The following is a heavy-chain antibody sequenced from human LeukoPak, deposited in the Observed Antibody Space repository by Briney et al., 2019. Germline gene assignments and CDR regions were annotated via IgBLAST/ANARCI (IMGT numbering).Heavy chain of an antibody. D-gene: IGHD6-19*01. V-gene: IGHV4-59*01. CDR2: IYYSGNT. CDR3: ARDRGSSGNNYYFDY. CDR1: GGSSSTYY. J-gene: IGHJ4*02. Sequence: SETLSLTCTVSGGSSSTYYWSWIRQPPGKGLEWIGYIYYSGNTNYNPSLKSRVTISMDTSKNQFSLKLSSVTAADTAVYYCARDRGSSGNNYYFDYWGQGTLVTVSS.